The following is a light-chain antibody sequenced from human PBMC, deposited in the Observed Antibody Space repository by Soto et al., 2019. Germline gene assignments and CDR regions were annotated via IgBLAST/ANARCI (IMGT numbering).Light chain of an antibody. CDR2: DVI. CDR3: SSYTSSSTYVV. CDR1: SSDVGGYNY. J-gene: IGLJ2*01. Sequence: QSALTQPASVSGSPGQSITISCTGTSSDVGGYNYVSWYQQHPGKAPKLMIYDVINRPSGVSNRFSGSKSGISASLTISGLQAEDEADYYCSSYTSSSTYVVFGGGTQLTVL. V-gene: IGLV2-14*03.